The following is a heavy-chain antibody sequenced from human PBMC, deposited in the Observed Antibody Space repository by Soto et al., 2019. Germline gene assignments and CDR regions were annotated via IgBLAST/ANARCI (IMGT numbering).Heavy chain of an antibody. CDR1: GGSVSSCNYY. V-gene: IGHV4-61*01. J-gene: IGHJ5*02. CDR2: IYNRWTTNISKSETT. CDR3: ARMVGMGGRRRWFVP. D-gene: IGHD1-26*01. Sequence: QVQLQESGPGLVKPSETLSVTCSVSGGSVSSCNYYWSWIRQPPGQVLEWIGYIYNRWTTNISKSETTNYNPSLKSRVTISVDTSKNQFALEVTAVTAADTAVYYCARMVGMGGRRRWFVPWGQGTLVTVSS.